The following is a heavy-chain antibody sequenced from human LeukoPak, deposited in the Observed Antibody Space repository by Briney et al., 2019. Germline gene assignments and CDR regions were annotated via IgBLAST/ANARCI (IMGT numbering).Heavy chain of an antibody. D-gene: IGHD3-10*01. V-gene: IGHV3-66*01. CDR1: GFTVSSNY. J-gene: IGHJ4*02. CDR3: ARDPWPVRGVIAKPFDY. Sequence: SGGSLRLSCAASGFTVSSNYMSWVRQAPGKGLEWVSVIYSGGSTYYADSVKGRFTISRDNSKNTLYLQMNSLRAEDTAVYYCARDPWPVRGVIAKPFDYWGQGTLVTVSS. CDR2: IYSGGST.